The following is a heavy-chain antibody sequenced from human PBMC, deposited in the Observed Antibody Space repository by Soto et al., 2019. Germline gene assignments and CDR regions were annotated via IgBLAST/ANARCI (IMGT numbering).Heavy chain of an antibody. CDR3: ARPHRDRPTDYGLDV. Sequence: PGGSLRLSCAASGYTLSAYSMTWVRQAPGKGLEWISFINSGSATRYYGDSLKGRFTISRDNAKNALYLQMNSLRDDDTDVYYCARPHRDRPTDYGLDVWGQGTTVTVSS. CDR1: GYTLSAYS. D-gene: IGHD4-17*01. CDR2: INSGSATR. V-gene: IGHV3-48*02. J-gene: IGHJ6*02.